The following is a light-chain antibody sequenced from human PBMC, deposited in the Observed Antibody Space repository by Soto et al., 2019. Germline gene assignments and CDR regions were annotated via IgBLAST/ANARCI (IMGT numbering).Light chain of an antibody. V-gene: IGKV1-33*01. CDR2: DAS. CDR3: QQFDNLPLT. Sequence: IQMTQSPSSLSASVGDRVTITCQASQDISNYLNWYQQKPGKAPKILIYDASVLEAGVPSRFSGGGSGTHFSLTLRSLQAEDVATYYCQQFDNLPLTFGGGTKVEIK. CDR1: QDISNY. J-gene: IGKJ4*01.